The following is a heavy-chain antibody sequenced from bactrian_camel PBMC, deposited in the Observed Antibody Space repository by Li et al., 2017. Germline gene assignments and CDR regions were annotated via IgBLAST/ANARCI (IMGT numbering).Heavy chain of an antibody. CDR1: GFSLNTAF. CDR3: AKDVGVSWFPDEFHY. Sequence: VQLVESGGGLVQDGGSMRLSCAASGFSLNTAFMSWVRQAPGKGLEWVSSITRDGDRKYYSDSVKGRFAISRDNGKNTVYLQLNSLKPDDMGVYYCAKDVGVSWFPDEFHYWGQGTQVTVS. D-gene: IGHD3*01. CDR2: ITRDGDRK. J-gene: IGHJ4*01. V-gene: IGHV3S40*01.